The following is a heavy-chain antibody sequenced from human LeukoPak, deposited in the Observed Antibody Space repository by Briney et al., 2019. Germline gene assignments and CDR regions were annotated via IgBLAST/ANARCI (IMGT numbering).Heavy chain of an antibody. Sequence: GGSLRLSCAASGFTFSSYWMSWVRQAPGKGLEWVANIKQDGSEKYYVDSVKGRFTISRDNAKESLYLQMNSLRAEDTAVYYCARGKYDSSGYPLLGFDYWGQGTLVTVSS. V-gene: IGHV3-7*01. CDR3: ARGKYDSSGYPLLGFDY. CDR2: IKQDGSEK. J-gene: IGHJ4*02. CDR1: GFTFSSYW. D-gene: IGHD3-22*01.